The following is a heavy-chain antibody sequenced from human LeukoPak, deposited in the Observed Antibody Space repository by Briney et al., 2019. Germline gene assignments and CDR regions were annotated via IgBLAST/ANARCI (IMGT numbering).Heavy chain of an antibody. V-gene: IGHV3-23*01. CDR3: AKSGYNRFDY. D-gene: IGHD5-24*01. CDR2: TSSSDSGK. CDR1: GFTFSSYS. J-gene: IGHJ4*02. Sequence: QPGGSLRLSCAASGFTFSSYSMNWVRQAPGKGLEWVAATSSSDSGKYHADSVRGRFTISRDNSKNTVYLQMNSLRAEDTAVYYCAKSGYNRFDYWGQGTLVTVSS.